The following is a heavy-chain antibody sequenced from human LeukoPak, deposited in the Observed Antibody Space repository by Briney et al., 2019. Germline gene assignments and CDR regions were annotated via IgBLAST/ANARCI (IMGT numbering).Heavy chain of an antibody. J-gene: IGHJ4*02. CDR1: GLTFSNYW. Sequence: GGSLRLSCAASGLTFSNYWMHWVRQAPGKGLVWVSGINTDGRSTVYADSVKGRFTISRDNSKNTLYLQMNSLRGEDTAVYYCAKEFASDFWSGPMDYWGQGTLVTVSS. V-gene: IGHV3-74*01. D-gene: IGHD3-3*01. CDR2: INTDGRST. CDR3: AKEFASDFWSGPMDY.